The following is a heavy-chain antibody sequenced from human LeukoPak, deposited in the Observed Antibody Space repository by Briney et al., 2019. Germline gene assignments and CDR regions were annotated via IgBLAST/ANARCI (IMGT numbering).Heavy chain of an antibody. D-gene: IGHD5-12*01. J-gene: IGHJ4*02. CDR2: INPSGGST. CDR3: ARGPYVDIVATLDY. V-gene: IGHV1-46*01. Sequence: ASVKVSCKASGYSFTNYYIYWVRQAPGQGLEWMGIINPSGGSTSYAQKFQGRVTMTRDTSTSTVYTELSSLRSEDTAVYYCARGPYVDIVATLDYWGQGTLVTVSS. CDR1: GYSFTNYY.